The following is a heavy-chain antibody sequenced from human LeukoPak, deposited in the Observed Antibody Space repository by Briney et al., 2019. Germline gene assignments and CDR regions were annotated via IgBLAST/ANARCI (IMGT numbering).Heavy chain of an antibody. V-gene: IGHV4-39*01. CDR3: ARLVPPGWFDP. CDR1: GVSISSSYSY. J-gene: IGHJ5*02. CDR2: IYYSGST. Sequence: SETLSLTCTVSGVSISSSYSYWGWIRQPPGTGLEWIANIYYSGSTYYNPSLKSRVTISVDTSNNQFSLKLTSVTAADTAVYYCARLVPPGWFDPWGQGTLVTVSS.